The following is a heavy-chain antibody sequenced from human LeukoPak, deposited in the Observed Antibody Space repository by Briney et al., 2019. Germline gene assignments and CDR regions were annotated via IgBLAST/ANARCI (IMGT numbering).Heavy chain of an antibody. CDR2: MYLSGTT. CDR1: GDSINSLDL. J-gene: IGHJ4*02. D-gene: IGHD3-22*01. CDR3: AGLVGRYSSGLYYYYFDY. Sequence: SESLSLTCTVSGDSINSLDLWSWVRQPPGKGLEWIGEMYLSGTTHSNPSVKSRVTISIDKSKNQFFLNLSSATAADTAVYYCAGLVGRYSSGLYYYYFDYWGQGTLVTVSS. V-gene: IGHV4-4*02.